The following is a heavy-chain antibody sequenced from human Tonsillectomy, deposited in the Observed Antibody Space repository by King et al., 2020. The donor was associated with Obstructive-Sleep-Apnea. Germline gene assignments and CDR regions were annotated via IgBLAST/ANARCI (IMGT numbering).Heavy chain of an antibody. CDR2: IKQDGSEK. J-gene: IGHJ4*02. V-gene: IGHV3-7*01. CDR3: ARDQGDFDY. Sequence: VQLVESGGGLVQPGGSLRLSCAASGFSFCSYWLSWVRQAPGEGLEGVANIKQDGSEKYYVDSVKGRFTISRDNAKDSLCLQLNSLRAEETAVYYCARDQGDFDYWGQGTLVTVSS. CDR1: GFSFCSYW.